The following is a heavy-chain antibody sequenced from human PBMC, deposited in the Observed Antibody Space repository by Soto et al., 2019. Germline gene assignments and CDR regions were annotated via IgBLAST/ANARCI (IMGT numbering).Heavy chain of an antibody. CDR2: INHSGGT. CDR1: GGSFSGYY. Sequence: QVQLQQWGAGLLKPSETLSLTCAVYGGSFSGYYWSWIRQPPGKGLEWIGEINHSGGTNYNPSLKSRVTISVDTSKNQFSLKLSSVTAADTAVYYCARNLGYCTNGVCYDYYYYNMDVWGKGTTVTVSS. D-gene: IGHD2-8*01. J-gene: IGHJ6*03. V-gene: IGHV4-34*01. CDR3: ARNLGYCTNGVCYDYYYYNMDV.